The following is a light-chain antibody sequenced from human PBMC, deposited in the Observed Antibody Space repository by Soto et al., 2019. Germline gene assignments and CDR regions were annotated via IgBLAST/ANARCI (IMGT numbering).Light chain of an antibody. CDR2: AAS. V-gene: IGKV1-9*01. CDR3: QQVSGYPLN. CDR1: QGISSH. J-gene: IGKJ4*01. Sequence: IQLTQSPSSLSASVGDRVTITCRASQGISSHLAWYQQGPGKAPKLLIYAASTLQSGVPSRFSGSASGTEFTLTISSLQPEDFATYYCQQVSGYPLNFGGGTKVDIK.